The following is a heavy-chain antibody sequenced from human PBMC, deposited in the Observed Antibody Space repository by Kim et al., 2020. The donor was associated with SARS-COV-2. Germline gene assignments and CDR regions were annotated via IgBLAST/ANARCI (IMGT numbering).Heavy chain of an antibody. CDR2: ISWNSGSI. Sequence: GGSLRLSCAASGFTFDDYAMHWVRQAPGKGLEWVSGISWNSGSIGYADSVKGRFTISRDNAKNSLYLQMNSLRAEDTALHYCAKDIGEGYFWSGYPHYGMDVWGQGTTVTVSS. J-gene: IGHJ6*02. CDR3: AKDIGEGYFWSGYPHYGMDV. D-gene: IGHD3-3*01. CDR1: GFTFDDYA. V-gene: IGHV3-9*01.